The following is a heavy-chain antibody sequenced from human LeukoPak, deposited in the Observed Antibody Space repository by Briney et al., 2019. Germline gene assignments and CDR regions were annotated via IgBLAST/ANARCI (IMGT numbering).Heavy chain of an antibody. Sequence: PGGSLRLSCAASGFNFSGSAMHWVRQASGKGLEWVGRIRRKTNNYATAYATSVKGRFTISRDDSKNTAYLQMNSLKTEDTAVYYCTRHLLLWFGESPGDAFDIWGQGTMVTVSS. CDR1: GFNFSGSA. D-gene: IGHD3-10*01. V-gene: IGHV3-73*01. CDR3: TRHLLLWFGESPGDAFDI. J-gene: IGHJ3*02. CDR2: IRRKTNNYAT.